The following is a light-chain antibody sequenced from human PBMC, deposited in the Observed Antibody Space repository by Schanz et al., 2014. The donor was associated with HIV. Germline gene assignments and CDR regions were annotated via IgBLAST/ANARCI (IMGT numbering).Light chain of an antibody. Sequence: EIMMTQSPATLYMSPGERATLSCRASQSVSSNLGWYQQKPGQAPRLLIYRASTRVTGIPARFSGSGSGTDFTLTISSLEPEDFAVYYCQQYGSSPLTFGGGTKVEIK. CDR1: QSVSSN. CDR3: QQYGSSPLT. CDR2: RAS. V-gene: IGKV3-15*01. J-gene: IGKJ4*01.